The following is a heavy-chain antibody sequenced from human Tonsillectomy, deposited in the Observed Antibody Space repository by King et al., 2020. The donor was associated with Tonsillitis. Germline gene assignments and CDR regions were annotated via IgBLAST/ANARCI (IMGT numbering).Heavy chain of an antibody. J-gene: IGHJ5*01. D-gene: IGHD3-16*02. CDR2: IKEDGSEK. V-gene: IGHV3-7*01. CDR1: GFTFSSYW. CDR3: AGEAYDYVWGSYRGWFDS. Sequence: VQLVESGGGLVQPGGSLRLSCAASGFTFSSYWMSWVRQAPGKGLEWVANIKEDGSEKYYVDSVKGRFTMSRDNAKKSLYLQMNSLRAEDTAVYYCAGEAYDYVWGSYRGWFDSWGHGTLVTVSS.